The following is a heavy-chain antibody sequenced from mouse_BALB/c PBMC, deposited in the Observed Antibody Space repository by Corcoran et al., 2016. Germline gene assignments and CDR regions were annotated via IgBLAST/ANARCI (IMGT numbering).Heavy chain of an antibody. J-gene: IGHJ2*01. CDR3: VRGSSGYDY. D-gene: IGHD3-1*01. CDR2: INTYTGEP. Sequence: QIQLVQSGPALKTPGETVKISCKASGYTFTNYGMNWVKQASGKGLKGMGWINTYTGEPTYADDFKGRFAFSLETSASTAYLQINNLKNEDMATYFCVRGSSGYDYWGQGTTLTVSS. CDR1: GYTFTNYG. V-gene: IGHV9-1*02.